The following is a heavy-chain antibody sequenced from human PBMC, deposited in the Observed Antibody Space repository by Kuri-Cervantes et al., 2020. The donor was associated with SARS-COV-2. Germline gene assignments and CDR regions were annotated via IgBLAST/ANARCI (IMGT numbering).Heavy chain of an antibody. Sequence: LRLSCTVSGGSISSRYWSWIRQPPGKGLEWIGYISYNGSTNYSPSLKSRVTISVDTSKNQFSLKLSSVTAADTAVYYCARDSKDKNPTYYYDSSGYYYLSAFDIWGQGTMVTVSS. CDR3: ARDSKDKNPTYYYDSSGYYYLSAFDI. J-gene: IGHJ3*02. CDR1: GGSISSRY. CDR2: ISYNGST. D-gene: IGHD3-22*01. V-gene: IGHV4-59*11.